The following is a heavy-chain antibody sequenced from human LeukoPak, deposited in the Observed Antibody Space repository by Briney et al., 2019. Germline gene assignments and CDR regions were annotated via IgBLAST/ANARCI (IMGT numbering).Heavy chain of an antibody. CDR2: ISSSGTYI. Sequence: GGSLRLSCAASGFTFSSYSINWVRQAPRKGLEWVAFISSSGTYIYYADSVKGRFTISRDNAKNSLYLQMNSLRTEDTAVYYCARSEPGGGILTVSPNDYWGQGTLVTVSS. CDR1: GFTFSSYS. CDR3: ARSEPGGGILTVSPNDY. J-gene: IGHJ4*02. D-gene: IGHD3-9*01. V-gene: IGHV3-21*01.